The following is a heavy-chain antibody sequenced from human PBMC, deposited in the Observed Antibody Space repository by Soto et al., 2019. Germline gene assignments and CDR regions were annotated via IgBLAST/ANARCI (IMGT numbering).Heavy chain of an antibody. CDR1: GFTLSTHA. CDR3: AKEGYVSGFF. J-gene: IGHJ4*02. D-gene: IGHD3-10*01. V-gene: IGHV3-23*01. Sequence: EVQLLESGGGLVQPGGSLRLSCAVSGFTLSTHASIWVRQGPGKGLEWVSGIDSAGRTFHTDSVKGRFTISRDNSKNALYLQMNSLRAEDTAVYYCAKEGYVSGFFWGQGTLVTVSS. CDR2: IDSAGRT.